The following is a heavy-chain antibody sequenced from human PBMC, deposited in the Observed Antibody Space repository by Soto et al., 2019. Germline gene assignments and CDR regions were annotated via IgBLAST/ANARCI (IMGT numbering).Heavy chain of an antibody. V-gene: IGHV3-7*05. CDR2: IRKDGSEK. CDR3: PGGTGWESDS. D-gene: IGHD6-19*01. Sequence: EVQLVESGGGLVQAGGSLRLSSAPSGLTFDDYWMNWVRQAPGKGLEWVANIRKDGSEKSYVASVKGRFTISRDDATNPLYLQMNSVSVEDTAVYCCPGGTGWESDSWGPGTNVIVSS. CDR1: GLTFDDYW. J-gene: IGHJ4*02.